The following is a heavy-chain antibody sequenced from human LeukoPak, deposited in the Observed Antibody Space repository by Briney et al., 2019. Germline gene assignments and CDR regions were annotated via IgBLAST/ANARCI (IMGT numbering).Heavy chain of an antibody. CDR1: GYSISTGYY. J-gene: IGHJ5*01. CDR2: LYHSGSR. Sequence: SETLSLTCTVTGYSISTGYYWGWIRQTPGKGLEWIGSLYHSGSRYYNPSLKSRVTISVDTSKNEFSLKRNSVTAADSGVYYCARFNPESDFWGHGTRVTVSS. V-gene: IGHV4-38-2*02. CDR3: ARFNPESDF.